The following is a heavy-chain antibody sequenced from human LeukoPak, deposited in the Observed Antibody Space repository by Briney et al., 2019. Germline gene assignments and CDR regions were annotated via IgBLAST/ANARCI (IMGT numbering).Heavy chain of an antibody. Sequence: GGSLRLSCSASGFIFRNVWMTGVRQAPGKGLEWVGRIKSKTHGGTMDYAAPVKGRFTISRDDSKSTLFLQVNDLKTEDTAMYYCTTLGYSGYAFNFWGQGTLVTVSS. V-gene: IGHV3-15*01. CDR2: IKSKTHGGTM. J-gene: IGHJ4*02. CDR1: GFIFRNVW. D-gene: IGHD3-22*01. CDR3: TTLGYSGYAFNF.